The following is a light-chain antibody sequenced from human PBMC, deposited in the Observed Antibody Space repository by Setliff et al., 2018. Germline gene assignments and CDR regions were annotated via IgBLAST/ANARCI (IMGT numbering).Light chain of an antibody. J-gene: IGLJ1*01. CDR1: TSNIGSNP. CDR2: SNN. CDR3: EAWDDSLNGEV. V-gene: IGLV1-44*01. Sequence: QSALAQPPSASGTPGQRITISCSGGTSNIGSNPVNWYQQLPGTAPKLLIYSNNQRPSGVPDRFSGSKSGTSASLAVSGLQSEDEADFYCEAWDDSLNGEVFGSGTKVTVL.